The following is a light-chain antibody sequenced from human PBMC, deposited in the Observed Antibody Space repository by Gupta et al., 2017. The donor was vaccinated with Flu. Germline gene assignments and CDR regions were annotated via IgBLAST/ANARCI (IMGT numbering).Light chain of an antibody. V-gene: IGKV1-12*01. CDR1: QTLSSW. Sequence: PSSVSASVGDTVTITCRASQTLSSWLAWYQQKPGQAPKLLIYGASILESGVPSRFSGSQSGTXFTLTIXNLQAEDFGTFYCQQAKTFPLTFGXGTRVEVK. CDR3: QQAKTFPLT. CDR2: GAS. J-gene: IGKJ1*01.